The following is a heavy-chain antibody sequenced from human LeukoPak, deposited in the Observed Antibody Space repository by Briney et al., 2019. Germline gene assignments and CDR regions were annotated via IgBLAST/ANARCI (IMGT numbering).Heavy chain of an antibody. Sequence: SETLSLTCTVSGGSISSSSYYWGWIRQPPGKGLEWIGSIYYSGSTYYNPSLKSRVTISVDTSKNQFSLKLSSVTAADTAVYYCARHSWRYCSSTSCLNWFDPRGPGNPGHRLL. D-gene: IGHD2-2*01. J-gene: IGHJ5*02. CDR1: GGSISSSSYY. CDR2: IYYSGST. V-gene: IGHV4-39*01. CDR3: ARHSWRYCSSTSCLNWFDP.